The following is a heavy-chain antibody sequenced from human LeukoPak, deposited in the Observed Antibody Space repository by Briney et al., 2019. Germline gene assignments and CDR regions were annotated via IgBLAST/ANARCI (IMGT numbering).Heavy chain of an antibody. D-gene: IGHD3-10*01. V-gene: IGHV4-31*03. CDR3: ARGLLAPITMVRGPIFY. CDR1: GGSISSGGYY. Sequence: SQTLSLTCTVSGGSISSGGYYWSWIRQHPGKGLEWIGYIYYSGSTYYNPSLKSRVTISVDTSKNQFSLKLSSVTAADTAVYYCARGLLAPITMVRGPIFYWGQGTLVTVSP. CDR2: IYYSGST. J-gene: IGHJ4*02.